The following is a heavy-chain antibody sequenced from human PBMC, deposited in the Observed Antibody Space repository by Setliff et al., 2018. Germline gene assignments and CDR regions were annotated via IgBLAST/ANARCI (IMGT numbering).Heavy chain of an antibody. Sequence: PGGSLRLSCTASGFSYSNCWVSWVRQAPGKGLEWVAFVRYDGSEKYYVDSVKGRFTISRDNARNSLYLQMNSLRADDTAVYYCARVDSSEEGYFDYWGQGTLVTVSS. CDR2: VRYDGSEK. CDR1: GFSYSNCW. J-gene: IGHJ4*02. CDR3: ARVDSSEEGYFDY. V-gene: IGHV3-7*01. D-gene: IGHD3-3*01.